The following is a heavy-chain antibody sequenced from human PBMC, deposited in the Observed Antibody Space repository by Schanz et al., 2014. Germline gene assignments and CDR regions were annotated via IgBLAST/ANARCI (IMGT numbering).Heavy chain of an antibody. J-gene: IGHJ4*02. CDR1: GYTFSSYG. D-gene: IGHD5-12*01. CDR3: ARDFSAYVGNYFDY. Sequence: QVQLVQSGAEVKKPGASVKVSCKASGYTFSSYGITWVRQAPGQGLEWMGWINGYNGHTLYAQKFQGRVTMTTDSSTSTYYMELTSLRVDDTAVYYCARDFSAYVGNYFDYWGQGTLVTVSS. V-gene: IGHV1-18*01. CDR2: INGYNGHT.